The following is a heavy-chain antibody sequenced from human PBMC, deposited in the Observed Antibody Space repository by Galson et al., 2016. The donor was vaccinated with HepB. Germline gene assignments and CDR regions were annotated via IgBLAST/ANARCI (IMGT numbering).Heavy chain of an antibody. D-gene: IGHD3/OR15-3a*01. Sequence: SLRLSCAATGFTFDNYAMHWVRQIPGRGLQWVSGITWNSAALAYADSVKGRFTISRDNTKNSVYLQMASLRPEDTALYFCVKDRSFLDFVFASWGRGALGTVSS. J-gene: IGHJ4*02. CDR2: ITWNSAAL. V-gene: IGHV3-9*01. CDR1: GFTFDNYA. CDR3: VKDRSFLDFVFAS.